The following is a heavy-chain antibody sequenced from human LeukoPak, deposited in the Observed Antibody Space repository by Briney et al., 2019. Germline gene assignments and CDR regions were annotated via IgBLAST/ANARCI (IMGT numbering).Heavy chain of an antibody. V-gene: IGHV3-11*01. D-gene: IGHD6-13*01. CDR2: NSSSDSTI. Sequence: GGSLRLSCAASGFSFSDYYISWVRQAPGNGLEWVSYNSSSDSTIYYADSVKGRFTISRDNAKNSLYLQMNSLRAEDTAVYYWARDPRIAAAGRDWFDPWGQGTLVTVSS. CDR3: ARDPRIAAAGRDWFDP. CDR1: GFSFSDYY. J-gene: IGHJ5*02.